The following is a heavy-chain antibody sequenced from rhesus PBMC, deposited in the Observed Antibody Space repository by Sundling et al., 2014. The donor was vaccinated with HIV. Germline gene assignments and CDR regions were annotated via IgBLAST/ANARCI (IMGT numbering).Heavy chain of an antibody. CDR1: GAPISNSNW. Sequence: QVQLQESGPGLVKYSETLSLTCVVFGAPISNSNWWNWIRQPPGKGLEWIGSIYDNGASTYYNPSLTNRVTISKDMSKNQFSLQLSSVTAADTAVYYCARRTLAGTLYAYFDYWGQGVLVTVSS. D-gene: IGHD1-1-1*01. J-gene: IGHJ4*01. CDR2: IYDNGAST. V-gene: IGHV4-65*02. CDR3: ARRTLAGTLYAYFDY.